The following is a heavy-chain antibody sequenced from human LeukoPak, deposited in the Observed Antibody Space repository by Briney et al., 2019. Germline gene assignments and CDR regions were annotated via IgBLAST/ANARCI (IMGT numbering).Heavy chain of an antibody. Sequence: GGSLRLSCAASGFTFSSYAMHWVRQAPGKGLEWVAVISYDGSNKYYADSVKGRFTISRDNSKNTLYLQMNSLRAEDTAVYYCARDGCSGGSCDYYYMDVWGKGTTVTVSS. CDR2: ISYDGSNK. CDR3: ARDGCSGGSCDYYYMDV. V-gene: IGHV3-30*04. J-gene: IGHJ6*03. D-gene: IGHD2-15*01. CDR1: GFTFSSYA.